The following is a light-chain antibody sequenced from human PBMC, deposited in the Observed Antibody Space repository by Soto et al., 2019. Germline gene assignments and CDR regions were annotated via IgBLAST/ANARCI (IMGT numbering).Light chain of an antibody. CDR2: GAS. Sequence: DIVLTQSPGTLSLSPGDRATLSCRASQSVSTSYLAWYQQKPGQAPRLLIYGASSRATGIPDRFSGSGSGTDFTLTINSLQPEDFATYYCQQGYSTPWTFGQGTKVDIK. CDR3: QQGYSTPWT. V-gene: IGKV3-20*01. J-gene: IGKJ1*01. CDR1: QSVSTSY.